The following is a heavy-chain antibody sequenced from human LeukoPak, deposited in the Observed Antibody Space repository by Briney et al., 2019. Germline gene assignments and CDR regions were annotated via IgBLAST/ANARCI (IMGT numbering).Heavy chain of an antibody. D-gene: IGHD6-13*01. V-gene: IGHV3-30*01. J-gene: IGHJ4*02. CDR3: ASSAAALDY. CDR1: GFTFSSYA. CDR2: ISYDGSNK. Sequence: GGSLRLSCAASGFTFSSYAMHWVRQAPGKGLEWVAVISYDGSNKYYADSVKGRFTISRDNSKNTLYLQMNSLRAEDTAVYYCASSAAALDYWGQGTLVTVSS.